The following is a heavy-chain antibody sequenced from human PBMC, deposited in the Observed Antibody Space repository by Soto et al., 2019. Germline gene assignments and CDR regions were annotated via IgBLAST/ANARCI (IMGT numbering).Heavy chain of an antibody. V-gene: IGHV3-74*01. CDR1: GFTFSKYW. Sequence: PGGSLRLSCAASGFTFSKYWMYWVRQAPGKGLVWVSRINGDGSSTTYADSVKGRFTISRDNANNALHLQMNSMRAEDTAVYYCAKDRPTNWNLIDSWGQGPLVNVSP. CDR2: INGDGSST. J-gene: IGHJ4*02. D-gene: IGHD1-1*01. CDR3: AKDRPTNWNLIDS.